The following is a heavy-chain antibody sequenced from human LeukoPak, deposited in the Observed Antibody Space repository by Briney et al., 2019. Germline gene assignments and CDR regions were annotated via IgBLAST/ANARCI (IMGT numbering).Heavy chain of an antibody. CDR3: ARDPSIEGYCSSTSCYA. CDR2: IYYSGST. V-gene: IGHV4-59*12. J-gene: IGHJ4*02. CDR1: GVSISTYY. Sequence: PSETLSLTCTVSGVSISTYYWSWLRQPPGKGLEWIGYIYYSGSTNYNPSLKSRVTISVDSSKNQCSLKLSSVTAADTAVYYCARDPSIEGYCSSTSCYAWGQGTLVTVSS. D-gene: IGHD2-2*01.